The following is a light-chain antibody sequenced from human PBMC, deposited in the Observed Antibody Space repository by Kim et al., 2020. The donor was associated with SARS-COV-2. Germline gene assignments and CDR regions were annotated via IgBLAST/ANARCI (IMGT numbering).Light chain of an antibody. V-gene: IGLV3-19*01. CDR1: SLRSYY. J-gene: IGLJ2*01. CDR2: GKN. Sequence: SSELTQDPAVSVALGQTVRITCQGDSLRSYYASWYQQKPGQAPVLVIYGKNNRPSGIPDRFSGSSSGNTASLTITGAQAEDEADYYCNSRDSSGTGGFGGGTQLTVL. CDR3: NSRDSSGTGG.